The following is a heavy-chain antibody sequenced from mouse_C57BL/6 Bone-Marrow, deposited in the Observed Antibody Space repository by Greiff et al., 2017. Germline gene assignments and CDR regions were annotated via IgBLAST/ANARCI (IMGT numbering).Heavy chain of an antibody. V-gene: IGHV1-82*01. J-gene: IGHJ3*01. CDR1: GYAFSSSW. D-gene: IGHD4-1*01. CDR3: ARYQTGPWFAY. Sequence: VQLQQSGPELVKPGASVKISCKASGYAFSSSWMNWVKQRPGKGLEWIGRIYPGDGDTNYNGKFKGKATLTADKSSSTAYMHLSSLTSEDSAVYFCARYQTGPWFAYWGQGTLVTVSA. CDR2: IYPGDGDT.